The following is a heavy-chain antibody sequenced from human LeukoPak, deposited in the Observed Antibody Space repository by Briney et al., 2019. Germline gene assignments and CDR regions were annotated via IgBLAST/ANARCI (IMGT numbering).Heavy chain of an antibody. D-gene: IGHD2-15*01. J-gene: IGHJ3*02. CDR2: ISGSGGST. CDR3: AKDRLGYCSGGSCYFDAVDI. CDR1: GFTFSSYA. V-gene: IGHV3-23*01. Sequence: GGSLRLSCAASGFTFSSYAMSWVRQAPGKGLEWVSAISGSGGSTYYADSVKGRFTISRDNSKNTLYLQMNSLRAEDTAVYYCAKDRLGYCSGGSCYFDAVDIWGPGTMVTVSS.